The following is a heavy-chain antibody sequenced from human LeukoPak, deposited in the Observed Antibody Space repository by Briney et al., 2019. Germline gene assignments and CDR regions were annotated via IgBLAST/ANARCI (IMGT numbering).Heavy chain of an antibody. V-gene: IGHV4-39*01. CDR1: GGSISSSSYY. D-gene: IGHD6-19*01. CDR2: IYYSGST. Sequence: SETLSLTCTVSGGSISSSSYYWGWIRQPPGKGLEWIGSIYYSGSTYYNPPLQSRVTISVATSKNQSSLKLSSVTAADTAVYYCARHGSRWLDPIVYFDYWGQGTLVTVSS. J-gene: IGHJ4*02. CDR3: ARHGSRWLDPIVYFDY.